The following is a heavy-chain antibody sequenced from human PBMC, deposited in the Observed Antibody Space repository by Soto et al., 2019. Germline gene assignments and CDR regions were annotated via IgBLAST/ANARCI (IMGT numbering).Heavy chain of an antibody. CDR2: ISGSGGST. CDR3: AKGPPRYYDILTGYYPFDY. Sequence: GGSLRLSCAASGFTFSGYAMSWVRQSPGKGLERVSAISGSGGSTYYADSVKGRFTISRDNSKNTLYLQMNSLRAEDTAVYYCAKGPPRYYDILTGYYPFDYWGQGTLVTVSS. J-gene: IGHJ4*02. CDR1: GFTFSGYA. V-gene: IGHV3-23*01. D-gene: IGHD3-9*01.